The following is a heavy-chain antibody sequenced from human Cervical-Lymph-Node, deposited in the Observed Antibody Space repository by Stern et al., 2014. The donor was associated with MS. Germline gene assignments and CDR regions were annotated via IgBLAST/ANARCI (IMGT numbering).Heavy chain of an antibody. Sequence: QLQLQESGPELVKPSQTLSLTCTVSGGSISSGGYYWNWLRQHPERGLELIGYIYYTASPYYNPFLKSRVTISDDARANRFSLSLSSVTAADTAVYYCARDVALGYYDTSGYFAFDIWGPGTLVTVSS. CDR2: IYYTASP. D-gene: IGHD3-22*01. CDR1: GGSISSGGYY. CDR3: ARDVALGYYDTSGYFAFDI. V-gene: IGHV4-31*03. J-gene: IGHJ3*02.